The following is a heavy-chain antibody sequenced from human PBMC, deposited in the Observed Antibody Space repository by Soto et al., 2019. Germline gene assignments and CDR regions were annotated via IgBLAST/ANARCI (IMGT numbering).Heavy chain of an antibody. CDR1: GFSFSSYA. D-gene: IGHD6-19*01. CDR3: AKDSGAVAGPY. Sequence: PGGSLRLSCAASGFSFSSYAMSWVRQAPGKGLKWVSGISGGGGSTDYADTVKGRFTISRESSKNTLYLQLNSLRAEDTAVYSCAKDSGAVAGPYWGQGPLVTVSS. CDR2: ISGGGGST. V-gene: IGHV3-23*01. J-gene: IGHJ4*02.